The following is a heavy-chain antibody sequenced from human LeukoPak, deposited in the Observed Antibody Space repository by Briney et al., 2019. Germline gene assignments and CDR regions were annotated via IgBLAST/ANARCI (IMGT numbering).Heavy chain of an antibody. CDR1: GFTFSDYY. D-gene: IGHD4-17*01. CDR2: ISSSGSTI. V-gene: IGHV3-11*04. CDR3: ARVRHDYGDYADAFDI. Sequence: GGSLRLSCAASGFTFSDYYMSWIRQAPGKGLEWVSYISSSGSTIYYADSVKGRFTISRDNAKNSLYLQMNSLRAEDTAVYYCARVRHDYGDYADAFDIWGQGTMVTVSS. J-gene: IGHJ3*02.